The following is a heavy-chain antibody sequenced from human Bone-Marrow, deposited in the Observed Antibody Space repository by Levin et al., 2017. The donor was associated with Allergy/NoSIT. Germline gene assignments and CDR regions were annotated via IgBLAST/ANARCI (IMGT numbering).Heavy chain of an antibody. V-gene: IGHV4-59*01. J-gene: IGHJ6*02. CDR2: MYSTGNG. Sequence: SETLSLTCTVSSGSIRNYYWTWIRQPPGKGLEWIGYMYSTGNGNYNPSLKSRVTISVDTSKNQISLRLTSVTAADTAAYYCAREVGTYYYGMDVWGQGTTVTVSS. CDR3: AREVGTYYYGMDV. CDR1: SGSIRNYY. D-gene: IGHD1-26*01.